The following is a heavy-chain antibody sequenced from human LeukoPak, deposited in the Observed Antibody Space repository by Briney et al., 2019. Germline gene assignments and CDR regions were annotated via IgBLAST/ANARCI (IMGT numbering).Heavy chain of an antibody. J-gene: IGHJ3*02. V-gene: IGHV4-59*01. CDR3: ARELSNVAFDI. Sequence: SETLSLTCTVSGGSISSYYWSWIRQPPGKGLEWIGYIYYSGSTNYNPSLKSRVTISVDTSKNQFSLKLSSVTAVDTAVYYCARELSNVAFDIWGQGTMVTVSS. CDR1: GGSISSYY. CDR2: IYYSGST. D-gene: IGHD3-3*02.